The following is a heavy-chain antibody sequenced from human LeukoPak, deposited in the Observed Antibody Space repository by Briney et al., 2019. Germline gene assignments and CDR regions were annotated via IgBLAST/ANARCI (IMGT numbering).Heavy chain of an antibody. J-gene: IGHJ3*02. D-gene: IGHD6-19*01. Sequence: GGSLRLSCAASGFTFSSYTMNWVRQAPGKGLEWVSSITSSGSYIYYADSVKGRFTISRDNAKNSLYLQMNSLRAEDTAVYYCARPLVYSSGWYGGFDAFDIWGQGTMVTVSS. CDR3: ARPLVYSSGWYGGFDAFDI. CDR1: GFTFSSYT. V-gene: IGHV3-21*01. CDR2: ITSSGSYI.